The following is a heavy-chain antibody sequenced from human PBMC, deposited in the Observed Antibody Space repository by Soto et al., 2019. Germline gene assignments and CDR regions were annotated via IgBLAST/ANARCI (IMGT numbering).Heavy chain of an antibody. V-gene: IGHV3-30*18. CDR3: AKVGEDIVVVPAATDRAYFYMDV. CDR1: GFTFSSYG. Sequence: GGSLRLSCAASGFTFSSYGMHWVRQAPGKGLEWVAVISYDGSNKYYADSVKGRFTISRDNSKNTLYLQMNSLRAEDTAVYYCAKVGEDIVVVPAATDRAYFYMDVWGKGTTVTVSS. J-gene: IGHJ6*03. CDR2: ISYDGSNK. D-gene: IGHD2-2*01.